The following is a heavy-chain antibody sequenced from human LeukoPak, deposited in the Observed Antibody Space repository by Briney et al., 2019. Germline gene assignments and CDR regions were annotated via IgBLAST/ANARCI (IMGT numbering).Heavy chain of an antibody. J-gene: IGHJ4*02. CDR3: AKDLVVPAATFYFDY. Sequence: GGSLRLSCAASGFIFNNYGMSWVRQAPGKGLEWVSAISGSGGSTYYADSVKGRFTISRDNSKNTLYLQMNSLRAEDTAVYYCAKDLVVPAATFYFDYWGQGTLVTVSS. CDR2: ISGSGGST. CDR1: GFIFNNYG. V-gene: IGHV3-23*01. D-gene: IGHD2-2*01.